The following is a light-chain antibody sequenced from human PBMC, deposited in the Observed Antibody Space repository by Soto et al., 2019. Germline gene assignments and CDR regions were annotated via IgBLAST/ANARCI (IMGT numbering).Light chain of an antibody. V-gene: IGKV3-20*01. CDR1: QSVSDSY. Sequence: EIVLTQSPGTLSLSPGERATLSCRASQSVSDSYLAWYQQKPGQAPRLLIYGASSRATGIPDRFSGSGSGTDFTLTISRLEPEDFAVYYCQQYVPSPWTLGQGTKVEIK. CDR2: GAS. J-gene: IGKJ1*01. CDR3: QQYVPSPWT.